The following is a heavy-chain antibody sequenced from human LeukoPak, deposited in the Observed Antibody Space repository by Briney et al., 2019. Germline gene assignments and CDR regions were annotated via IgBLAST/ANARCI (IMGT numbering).Heavy chain of an antibody. J-gene: IGHJ4*02. V-gene: IGHV3-30*04. CDR2: LSSNGRTQ. CDR1: GFSLSSFA. Sequence: GGSLRLSCAVSGFSLSSFAMHWVRQAPGKGLEWVTILSSNGRTQNHADSVRGRFTVSRGESTQTVYLQMNSLRREDTAIYYCARGAPGVVAFDHWGQGALATVSS. CDR3: ARGAPGVVAFDH. D-gene: IGHD3-22*01.